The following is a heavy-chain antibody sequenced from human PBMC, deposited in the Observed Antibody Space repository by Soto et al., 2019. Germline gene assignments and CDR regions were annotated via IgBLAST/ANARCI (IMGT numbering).Heavy chain of an antibody. CDR2: ISASGGST. J-gene: IGHJ4*02. CDR1: GFTFSSYA. V-gene: IGHV3-23*01. Sequence: EVQLLESGGGLVQPGGSLRLSCAGSGFTFSSYAMTWVRQTPGKGPEWVSLISASGGSTYYADSVKGRFTISRDNSKNXMYLQMNSVRAEDTAVYYCARLRDSKGQRDDEEDYGGPGALVTVSS. CDR3: ARLRDSKGQRDDEEDY. D-gene: IGHD4-4*01.